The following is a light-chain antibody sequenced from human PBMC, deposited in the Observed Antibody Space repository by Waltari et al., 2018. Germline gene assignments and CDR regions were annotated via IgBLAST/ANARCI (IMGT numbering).Light chain of an antibody. CDR2: WAS. CDR3: HHYYIPPLT. CDR1: QSLLSSFNSKTC. V-gene: IGKV4-1*01. Sequence: DIVLTQSPDSLAVSLGERATINCKSSQSLLSSFNSKTCIAWYQQKPGQPPKLLINWASARGSGVPERFSGSGSETDFTLTISSLQAEDVAVYYCHHYYIPPLTFGQGTRLEIK. J-gene: IGKJ5*01.